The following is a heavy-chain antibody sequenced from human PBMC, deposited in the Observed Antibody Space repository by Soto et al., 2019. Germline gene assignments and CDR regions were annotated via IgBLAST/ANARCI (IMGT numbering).Heavy chain of an antibody. D-gene: IGHD1-20*01. J-gene: IGHJ5*02. CDR3: AKGRPYNWMARVFDP. Sequence: HPGGSLRLSCAASGFTFSSYAMSWVRQAPGKGLEWVSAISGSGGSTYYADSVKGRFTISRDNSKNTLYLQMNSLRAEDTAVHYFAKGRPYNWMARVFDPWGQGTLVTVSS. CDR2: ISGSGGST. CDR1: GFTFSSYA. V-gene: IGHV3-23*01.